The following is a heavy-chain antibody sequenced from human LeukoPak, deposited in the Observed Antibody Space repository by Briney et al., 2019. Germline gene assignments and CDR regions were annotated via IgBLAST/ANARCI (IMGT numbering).Heavy chain of an antibody. CDR1: GYTFTTHS. Sequence: ASVKVSCKASGYTFTTHSMRWVRQAPGQGPEWMAIINPSGGSTAYAQKFQGRVTTTRDTSTSTVYMELRSLRSEDTAVYYCASGYSDYADYYNYYMDVWGKGTTVTVSS. D-gene: IGHD4-11*01. CDR2: INPSGGST. CDR3: ASGYSDYADYYNYYMDV. J-gene: IGHJ6*03. V-gene: IGHV1-46*01.